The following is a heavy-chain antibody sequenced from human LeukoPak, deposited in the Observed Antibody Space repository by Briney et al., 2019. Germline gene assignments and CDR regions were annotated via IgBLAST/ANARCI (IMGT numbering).Heavy chain of an antibody. Sequence: PGRSLRLSCAASGFTFSSYGMHWVRQAPGKGLEWVAVISYDGSNKYYADSVKGRFTISRDNSKNTLYLQMNSLRAEDTAVYYCAKAFYSDGMDVWGQGTTVTVSS. CDR1: GFTFSSYG. J-gene: IGHJ6*02. V-gene: IGHV3-30*18. CDR2: ISYDGSNK. CDR3: AKAFYSDGMDV.